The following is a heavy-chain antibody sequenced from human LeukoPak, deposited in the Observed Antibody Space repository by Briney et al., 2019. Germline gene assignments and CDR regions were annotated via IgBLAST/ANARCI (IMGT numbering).Heavy chain of an antibody. CDR2: IYYSGST. CDR1: GGSISSYY. V-gene: IGHV4-59*01. CDR3: ARGDTVIAQSWFDP. J-gene: IGHJ5*02. D-gene: IGHD3-22*01. Sequence: SETLSLTCTVSGGSISSYYWSWIRQPPGKGLEWIGYIYYSGSTNYNPSLKSRVTISVDTSKNQFSLKLSSVTAADTAVYYCARGDTVIAQSWFDPWGQGTLVTVSS.